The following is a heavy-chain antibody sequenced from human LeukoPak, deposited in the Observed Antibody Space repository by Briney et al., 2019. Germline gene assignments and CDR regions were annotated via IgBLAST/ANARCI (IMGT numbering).Heavy chain of an antibody. CDR1: GGSISTSNYY. CDR2: IFYSGST. J-gene: IGHJ3*02. D-gene: IGHD5-24*01. V-gene: IGHV4-39*07. Sequence: SSETLSLTCTVSGGSISTSNYYWGWIRQPPGKGLEWIGNIFYSGSTYYSPSLKSRVTISLDTSRNQFSLKLNSVTAADTAVYYCARGRKGEMATISHAFDIWGQGTMVTVSS. CDR3: ARGRKGEMATISHAFDI.